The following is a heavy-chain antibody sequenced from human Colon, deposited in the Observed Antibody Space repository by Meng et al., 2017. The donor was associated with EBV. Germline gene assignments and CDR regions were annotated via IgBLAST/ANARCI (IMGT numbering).Heavy chain of an antibody. V-gene: IGHV4-39*07. CDR1: GDSVSNKNKY. Sequence: QLQLQTPGPGLLKPSETLSLTCRVSGDSVSNKNKYWGWIRQPPGKGLEWIGNIYYSGRTNYNPSLTSRVAISVDTSKNQFSLRLNSVTAADSAIYSCARGDLDGDCYYCLDFWGQGALVTVSS. CDR3: ARGDLDGDCYYCLDF. J-gene: IGHJ4*02. CDR2: IYYSGRT. D-gene: IGHD2-21*02.